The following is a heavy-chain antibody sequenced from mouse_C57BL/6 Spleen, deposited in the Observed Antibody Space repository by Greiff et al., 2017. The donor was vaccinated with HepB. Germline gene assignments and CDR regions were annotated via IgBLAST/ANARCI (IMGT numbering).Heavy chain of an antibody. V-gene: IGHV1-20*01. Sequence: EVQLQQSGPELVKPGDSVKISCKASGYSFTGYFMNWVMQSHGKSLEWIGRINPYNGDTFYNQKFKGKATLTVDKSSSTAHMELRSLTSEDSAVYYCARGITTVENYFDYWGQGTTLTVSS. CDR1: GYSFTGYF. D-gene: IGHD1-1*01. J-gene: IGHJ2*01. CDR3: ARGITTVENYFDY. CDR2: INPYNGDT.